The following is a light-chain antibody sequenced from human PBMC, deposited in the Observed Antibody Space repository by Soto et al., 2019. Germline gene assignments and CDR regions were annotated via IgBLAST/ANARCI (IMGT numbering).Light chain of an antibody. CDR3: QQYGRSPFT. J-gene: IGKJ3*01. CDR2: GAS. CDR1: QSVSSSY. Sequence: EIELTQSPGTLSLSPGERATLSCRASQSVSSSYLAWYQQKPGQAPRLLIYGASSRATGIPVRFSGSGSGTNFTLTISRLELQDFAVYYCQQYGRSPFTFGHGTKVDIK. V-gene: IGKV3-20*01.